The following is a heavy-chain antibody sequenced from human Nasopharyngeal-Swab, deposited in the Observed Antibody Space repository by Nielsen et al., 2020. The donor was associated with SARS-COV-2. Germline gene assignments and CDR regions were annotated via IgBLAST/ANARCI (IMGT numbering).Heavy chain of an antibody. J-gene: IGHJ3*02. CDR2: IWYDGSNK. V-gene: IGHV3-33*01. CDR1: GFTFSSLG. Sequence: GGSLRLSCEASGFTFSSLGMHWARQAPGKGLEWVAVIWYDGSNKYYADSVKGRFTISRDNSKNTLYLQMNSLRAEDTAVYYCARDGGIMWAFDIWGQGTMVTVSS. CDR3: ARDGGIMWAFDI. D-gene: IGHD1-14*01.